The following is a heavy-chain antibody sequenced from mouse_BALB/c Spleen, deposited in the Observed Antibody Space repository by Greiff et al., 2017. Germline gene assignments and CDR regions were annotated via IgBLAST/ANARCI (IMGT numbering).Heavy chain of an antibody. CDR2: IYPGGGYT. Sequence: QVQLKESGAELVRPGTSVKISCKASGYTFTNYWLGWVKQRPGHGLEWIGDIYPGGGYTNYNEKFKGKATLTADTSSSTAYMQLSSLTSEDTAVYFCAREEGQREYWGEGTTLTVSS. CDR3: AREEGQREY. D-gene: IGHD3-3*01. J-gene: IGHJ2*01. V-gene: IGHV1-63*02. CDR1: GYTFTNYW.